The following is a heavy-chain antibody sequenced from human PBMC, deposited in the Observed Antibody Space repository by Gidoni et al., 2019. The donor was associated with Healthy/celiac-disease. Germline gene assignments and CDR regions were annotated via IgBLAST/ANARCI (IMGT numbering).Heavy chain of an antibody. D-gene: IGHD6-19*01. CDR3: ARGHIAVAGPNFNY. CDR2: INQSGST. CDR1: GGSFRGYY. J-gene: IGHJ4*02. Sequence: QVQLQQCGAGLLTPSEPLSLTCAVYGGSFRGYYWRWIRQPPGKGLEWIGEINQSGSTNYNPSLKSRVTISVDTSKNQFSLKLSYVTAADTAVYYCARGHIAVAGPNFNYWGQGTLVTVSS. V-gene: IGHV4-34*01.